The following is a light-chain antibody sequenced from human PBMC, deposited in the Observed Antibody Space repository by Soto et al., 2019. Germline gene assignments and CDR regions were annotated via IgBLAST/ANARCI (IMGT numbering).Light chain of an antibody. CDR3: QQYGGSPPYT. V-gene: IGKV3-20*01. CDR2: GAS. CDR1: QSINSSY. Sequence: EIVLTKSPGTLSVSPGERATLSCRASQSINSSYLAWYQHKPGQAPRLLFYGASSRATGIPHRFSGSASGTDFTLTISRLEPEDCGVYYCQQYGGSPPYTLGQGTRLEI. J-gene: IGKJ5*01.